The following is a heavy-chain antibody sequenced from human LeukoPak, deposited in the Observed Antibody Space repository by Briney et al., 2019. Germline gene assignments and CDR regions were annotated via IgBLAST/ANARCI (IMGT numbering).Heavy chain of an antibody. CDR3: VRDHRWGFDY. CDR1: GFTFSSYS. V-gene: IGHV3-48*01. J-gene: IGHJ4*02. Sequence: GGSLRLSCAASGFTFSSYSMNWVRQAPGKGPEWVSYIRTSNPTIYYADSVKGRFTVSRDDAENSLYLQMNSLRVEDTAIYYCVRDHRWGFDYWGQGTLVTVSS. CDR2: IRTSNPTI. D-gene: IGHD4-23*01.